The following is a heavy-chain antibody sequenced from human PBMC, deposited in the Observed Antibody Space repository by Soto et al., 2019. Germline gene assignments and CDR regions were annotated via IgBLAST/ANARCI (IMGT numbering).Heavy chain of an antibody. CDR3: AKPIAAAAIFDY. Sequence: SLRLSCAASGFTFSSYGMHWVRQAPGKGLEWVAVISYDGSNKYYADSVKGRFTISRDNSKNTLYLQMNSLRAEDTAVYYCAKPIAAAAIFDYWGQGTLVTVSS. V-gene: IGHV3-30*18. CDR1: GFTFSSYG. D-gene: IGHD6-13*01. J-gene: IGHJ4*02. CDR2: ISYDGSNK.